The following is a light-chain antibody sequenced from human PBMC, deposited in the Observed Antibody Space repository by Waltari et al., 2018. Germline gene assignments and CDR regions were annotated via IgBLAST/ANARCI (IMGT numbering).Light chain of an antibody. J-gene: IGKJ1*01. CDR2: RAS. CDR3: QQYNIWPWT. Sequence: EVVMTQSPATLSVSPGERVSLSCRASQSAKTSVAWYQQAPGQAPRPLIYRASTRAAGVPDRFSGSGSGTEFTLTISSLQSEDSAIYYCQQYNIWPWTFGPGTNVDIK. CDR1: QSAKTS. V-gene: IGKV3D-15*01.